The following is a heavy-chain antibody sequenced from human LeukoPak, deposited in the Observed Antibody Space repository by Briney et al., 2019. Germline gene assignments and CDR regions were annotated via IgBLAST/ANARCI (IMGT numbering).Heavy chain of an antibody. CDR3: ARGRDDYNLFDY. V-gene: IGHV1-2*02. CDR1: GYTXTGYY. Sequence: ASVKVSCKASGYTXTGYYMHWVRQAPGQGLEWMGWINPHSGGTNYAQKFQGRVTMTRDTSINTAYMDLSSLRSDDTAVYYCARGRDDYNLFDYWGQGNLVTVSS. CDR2: INPHSGGT. D-gene: IGHD5-24*01. J-gene: IGHJ4*01.